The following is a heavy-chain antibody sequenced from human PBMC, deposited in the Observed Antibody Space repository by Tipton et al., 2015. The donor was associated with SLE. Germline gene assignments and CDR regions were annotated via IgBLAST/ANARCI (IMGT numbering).Heavy chain of an antibody. CDR3: ARAGYSYAPDAFDI. CDR2: INHSGST. V-gene: IGHV4-34*01. J-gene: IGHJ3*02. CDR1: GGSFSGYY. Sequence: TLSLTCAVYGGSFSGYYWSWIRQSPGKGLEWIGEINHSGSTNYNPSLKSRLTISVDTSKNQFSLKLSSVTAADTAVYYCARAGYSYAPDAFDIWGQGTMVTVSS. D-gene: IGHD5-18*01.